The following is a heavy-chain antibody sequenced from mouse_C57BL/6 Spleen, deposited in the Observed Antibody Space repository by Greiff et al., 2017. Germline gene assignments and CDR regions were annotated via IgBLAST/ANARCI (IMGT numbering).Heavy chain of an antibody. CDR2: IYPGNSDT. V-gene: IGHV1-5*01. D-gene: IGHD2-2*01. CDR1: GYTFTSYW. J-gene: IGHJ1*03. CDR3: TSYGYDGWYFDV. Sequence: EVQLQQSGTVLARPGASVKMSCKTSGYTFTSYWMHWVKQRPGQGLEWIGAIYPGNSDTSYNQKFKGKAKLTAVTSASTAYMELSSLTNEDSAVYYCTSYGYDGWYFDVWGTGTTVTVSS.